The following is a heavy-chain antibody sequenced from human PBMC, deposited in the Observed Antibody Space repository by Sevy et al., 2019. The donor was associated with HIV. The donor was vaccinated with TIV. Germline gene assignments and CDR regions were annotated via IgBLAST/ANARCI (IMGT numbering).Heavy chain of an antibody. D-gene: IGHD2-15*01. Sequence: SETLSLTCSVSGGSVNSGDYYWTWIRQPPGKGLEWIGNIYYNEHTDYNPSLKSRVTISLDTSNNQFSLKLTSVTTADTAIYYCARSHSPVTSYCWFDPWGQGSLVTVSS. CDR1: GGSVNSGDYY. J-gene: IGHJ5*02. CDR3: ARSHSPVTSYCWFDP. V-gene: IGHV4-61*08. CDR2: IYYNEHT.